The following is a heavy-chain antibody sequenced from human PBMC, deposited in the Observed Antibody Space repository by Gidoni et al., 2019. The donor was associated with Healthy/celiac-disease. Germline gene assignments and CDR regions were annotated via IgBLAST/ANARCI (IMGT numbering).Heavy chain of an antibody. CDR3: ARGGLKSSSSPPYYYYYYMDV. J-gene: IGHJ6*03. D-gene: IGHD6-6*01. Sequence: QVQLQQWGAGLLKPSETLSLTCAVYGGSFSGYYWSWIRQPPGKGLEWIGEINHSGSTNYNPSLKSRVTISVDTSKNQFSLKLSSVTAADTAVYYCARGGLKSSSSPPYYYYYYMDVWGKGTTVTVSS. CDR1: GGSFSGYY. CDR2: INHSGST. V-gene: IGHV4-34*01.